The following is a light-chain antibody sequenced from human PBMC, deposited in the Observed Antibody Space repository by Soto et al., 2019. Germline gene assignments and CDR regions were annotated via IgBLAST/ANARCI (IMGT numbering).Light chain of an antibody. CDR3: AAWDDSLSGAV. V-gene: IGLV1-44*01. J-gene: IGLJ7*01. CDR1: SSDVGSHK. Sequence: QSALTQPASVSGSPGQSISISCTGTSSDVGSHKLVSWYQQLPGTAPNLLIYSNDQRPSGVPDRFSGSKSGTSASLAISGLQSEDEADYYCAAWDDSLSGAVFGGGTQLTVL. CDR2: SND.